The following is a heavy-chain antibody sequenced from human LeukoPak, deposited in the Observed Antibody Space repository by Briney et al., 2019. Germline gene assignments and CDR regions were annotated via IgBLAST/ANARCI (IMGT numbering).Heavy chain of an antibody. Sequence: GSLRLSCAASGFTFSSYSMNWVRQPPGKGLEWIGEINHSGSTNYNPSLKSRVTISVDTSKNQFSLKLSPVTAADTAVYYCARRQRDFDYWGQGTLVTVSS. CDR1: GFTFSSYS. CDR2: INHSGST. CDR3: ARRQRDFDY. V-gene: IGHV4-34*01. J-gene: IGHJ4*02.